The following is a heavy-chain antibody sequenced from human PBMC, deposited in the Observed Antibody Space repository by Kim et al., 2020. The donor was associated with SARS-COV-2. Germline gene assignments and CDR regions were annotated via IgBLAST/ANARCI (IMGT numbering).Heavy chain of an antibody. CDR1: GYTFTSYG. D-gene: IGHD6-6*01. J-gene: IGHJ5*02. V-gene: IGHV1-18*01. Sequence: ASVKVSCKASGYTFTSYGISWARQAPGQGLEWMGWISAYNGNTNYAQKLQGRVTMTTDTSTSTAYMELRSLRSDDTAVYYCARDLRAARPEGNWFDPWGQGTLVTVSS. CDR2: ISAYNGNT. CDR3: ARDLRAARPEGNWFDP.